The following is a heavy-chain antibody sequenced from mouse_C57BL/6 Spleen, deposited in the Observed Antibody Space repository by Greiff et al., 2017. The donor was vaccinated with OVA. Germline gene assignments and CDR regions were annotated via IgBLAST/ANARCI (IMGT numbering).Heavy chain of an antibody. Sequence: VKLQESGPELVKPGASVKISCKASGYAFSSSWMNWVKQRPGKGLEWIGRIYPGDGDTNYNGKFKGKATLTADKSSSTAYMQLSSLTSEDSAVYFCARSDGNYLDYWGQGTTLTVSS. V-gene: IGHV1-82*01. CDR1: GYAFSSSW. D-gene: IGHD2-1*01. J-gene: IGHJ2*01. CDR2: IYPGDGDT. CDR3: ARSDGNYLDY.